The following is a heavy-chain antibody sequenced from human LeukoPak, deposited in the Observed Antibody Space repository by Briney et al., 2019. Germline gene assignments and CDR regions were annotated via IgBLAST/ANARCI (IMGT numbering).Heavy chain of an antibody. CDR2: INSDGSST. V-gene: IGHV3-74*01. Sequence: GGSLRHSCAASGFTFSSYWMHWVRQAPGKGLVWVSRINSDGSSTSYADSVKGRFTISRDNAKNTLYLQMNSLRAEDTAVYYCARGNVAVAGQNWFDPWGQGTLVTVSS. D-gene: IGHD6-19*01. CDR3: ARGNVAVAGQNWFDP. CDR1: GFTFSSYW. J-gene: IGHJ5*02.